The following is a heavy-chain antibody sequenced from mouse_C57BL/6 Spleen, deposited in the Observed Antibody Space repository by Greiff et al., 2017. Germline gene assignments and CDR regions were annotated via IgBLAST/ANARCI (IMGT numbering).Heavy chain of an antibody. CDR2: IDPSDSYT. D-gene: IGHD1-1*01. V-gene: IGHV1-59*01. CDR1: GYTFTSYW. Sequence: VQLQQPGAELVRPGTSVKLSCKASGYTFTSYWMHWVKQRPGQGLEWIGVIDPSDSYTNYNQKFKGKATLTVDTSSSTAYMQLSSLTSEDSAVYYCAREAYYGSRYWYFDVWGTGTTVTVSS. J-gene: IGHJ1*03. CDR3: AREAYYGSRYWYFDV.